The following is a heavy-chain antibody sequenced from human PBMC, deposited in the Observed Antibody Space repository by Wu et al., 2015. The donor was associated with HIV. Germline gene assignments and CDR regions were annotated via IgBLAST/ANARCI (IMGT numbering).Heavy chain of an antibody. CDR3: ARDRQSEGGFGY. V-gene: IGHV1-69*05. J-gene: IGHJ4*02. CDR2: IIPIFGTA. D-gene: IGHD2-15*01. CDR1: GGTFSSYA. Sequence: QVQLVQSGAEVKKPGSSVKVSCKASGGTFSSYAISWVRLAPGQGLEWMGGIIPIFGTANYAQKFRGRVTITTDESTSTAYMELSSLRSEDTAVYYCARDRQSEGGFGYWGQGTLVTVSS.